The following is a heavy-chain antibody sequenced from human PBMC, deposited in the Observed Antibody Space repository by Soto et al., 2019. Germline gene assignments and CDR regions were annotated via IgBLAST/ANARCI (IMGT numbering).Heavy chain of an antibody. V-gene: IGHV3-33*01. CDR2: IWYDGSNK. J-gene: IGHJ4*02. CDR1: GFTFSSYG. CDR3: ARGGPWRGWAYFDY. D-gene: IGHD1-26*01. Sequence: QVQLVESGGGVVQPGRSLRLSCAASGFTFSSYGMHWVRQAPGKGLEWVAVIWYDGSNKYYADSVKGRFTISRDNSKNTLYPQMNSLRAEDTAVYYCARGGPWRGWAYFDYWGQGTLVTVSS.